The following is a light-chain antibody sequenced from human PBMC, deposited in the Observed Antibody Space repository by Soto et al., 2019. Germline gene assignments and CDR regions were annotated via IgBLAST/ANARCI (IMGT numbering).Light chain of an antibody. V-gene: IGLV4-69*01. CDR1: SGHSRYA. CDR3: QTWGAGIPV. J-gene: IGLJ7*01. Sequence: QSVLTQSPSASASLGASVKLTCTLSSGHSRYAIAWHQQQPEKGPRYLMKINSDGSHRKGDGIPDRFSGSSSGAERYLTISSLQSDDEADYYCQTWGAGIPVFGGGTQLTVL. CDR2: INSDGSH.